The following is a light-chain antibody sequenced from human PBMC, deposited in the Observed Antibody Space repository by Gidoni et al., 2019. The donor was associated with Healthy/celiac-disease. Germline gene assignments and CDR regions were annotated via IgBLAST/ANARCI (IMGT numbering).Light chain of an antibody. CDR1: SLRSYQ. V-gene: IGLV3-19*01. J-gene: IGLJ2*01. CDR2: GKN. Sequence: SPALTQHSAVSVALGQTVGITCQGDSLRSYQESCYQQKHGQAPVLVIYGKNNRPSGIPDRFSGSGSGNTTSVTITVAQAEDEADYYCNSRDSSGNHLGVFGGGTKLTVL. CDR3: NSRDSSGNHLGV.